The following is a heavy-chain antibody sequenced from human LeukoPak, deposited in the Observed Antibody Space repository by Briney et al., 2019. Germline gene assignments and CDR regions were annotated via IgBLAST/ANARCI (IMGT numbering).Heavy chain of an antibody. J-gene: IGHJ4*02. CDR1: GFTFNSYW. Sequence: GGSLRLSCTVSGFTFNSYWMSWVRQAPGKGLEWVSGINWNGGSTGYADSVKGRFTISRDNAKNSLYLQMNSLRAEDTALYYCARVGPWGVVVPAARFDYWGQGTLVTVSS. CDR2: INWNGGST. D-gene: IGHD2-2*01. V-gene: IGHV3-20*04. CDR3: ARVGPWGVVVPAARFDY.